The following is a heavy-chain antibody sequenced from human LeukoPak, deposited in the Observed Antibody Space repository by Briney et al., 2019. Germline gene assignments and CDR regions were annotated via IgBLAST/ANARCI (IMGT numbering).Heavy chain of an antibody. Sequence: GGSLRLSCAASGFTFSSYWMHWVRQAPGKGLEWVSSISSSSSYIYYADSVKGRFTISRDNAKNSLYLQMNSLRAEDTAVYYCARDTYGSGSYSGYWGQGTLVTVSS. J-gene: IGHJ4*02. CDR2: ISSSSSYI. D-gene: IGHD3-10*01. V-gene: IGHV3-21*01. CDR1: GFTFSSYW. CDR3: ARDTYGSGSYSGY.